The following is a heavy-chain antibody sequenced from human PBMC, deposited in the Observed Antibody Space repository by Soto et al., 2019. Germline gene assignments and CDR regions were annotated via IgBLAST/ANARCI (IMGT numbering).Heavy chain of an antibody. Sequence: SETLSLTCTVSGGSISSSSYYWGGIRQPPGKGLEWIVSIYYSGSTYYNPSLKSRVTISVDTSKNQFSLKLSSVTAADTAVYYCASQADVLLWFGESGGGAFDIWGQGTMVTVSS. CDR2: IYYSGST. V-gene: IGHV4-39*01. CDR1: GGSISSSSYY. D-gene: IGHD3-10*01. CDR3: ASQADVLLWFGESGGGAFDI. J-gene: IGHJ3*02.